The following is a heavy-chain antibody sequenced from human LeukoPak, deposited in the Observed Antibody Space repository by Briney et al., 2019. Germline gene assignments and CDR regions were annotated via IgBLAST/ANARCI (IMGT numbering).Heavy chain of an antibody. D-gene: IGHD3-3*01. CDR3: ARAPAGGPLRFFDC. V-gene: IGHV1-2*06. J-gene: IGHJ5*01. CDR2: VNPNTGGT. Sequence: ASVKVSCKTSGYTFTDYYFHWVRQAPGQGLEWMGLVNPNTGGTKFAQNFQGRVTMTRDTSISTAYMEVNSLTLDDTAVYYCARAPAGGPLRFFDCWGQGTLVTVSS. CDR1: GYTFTDYY.